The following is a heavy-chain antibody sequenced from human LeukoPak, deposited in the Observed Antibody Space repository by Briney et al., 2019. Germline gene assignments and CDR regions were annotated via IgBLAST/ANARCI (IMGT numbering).Heavy chain of an antibody. D-gene: IGHD2-2*01. CDR1: GFTFSSYA. J-gene: IGHJ6*03. Sequence: GGSLRLSCAASGFTFSSYAMSWVRQAPGKGLEWVSAISGSGGSTYYADSVKGRFTISRDNSKNTLYLQMNSLRAEDTAVYYCAKVSQDIVVVPAAMDEYYYYYYMDVWGKGTTVTVSS. CDR3: AKVSQDIVVVPAAMDEYYYYYYMDV. V-gene: IGHV3-23*01. CDR2: ISGSGGST.